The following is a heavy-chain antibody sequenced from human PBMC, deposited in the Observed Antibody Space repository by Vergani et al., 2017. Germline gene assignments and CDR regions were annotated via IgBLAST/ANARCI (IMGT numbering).Heavy chain of an antibody. V-gene: IGHV1-69*01. CDR2: IIPIFGTA. D-gene: IGHD5-24*01. CDR1: GGTFSSSA. J-gene: IGHJ4*02. CDR3: ARVRGDGYNGRLDY. Sequence: QVQLVQSGAEVKKPGSSVKVSCKASGGTFSSSAISWVRQAPGQGLGWMGGIIPIFGTANYAQNFQGRVTITADESTSTAYMELSSLRSEDTAVYYCARVRGDGYNGRLDYWGQGTLVTVSS.